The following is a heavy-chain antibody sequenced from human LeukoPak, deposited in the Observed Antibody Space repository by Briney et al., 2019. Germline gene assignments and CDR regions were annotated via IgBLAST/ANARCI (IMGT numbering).Heavy chain of an antibody. D-gene: IGHD1-14*01. V-gene: IGHV3-21*06. CDR3: ATETNGRHYDY. CDR1: GFTFSSYS. CDR2: IGPTGSDR. Sequence: GGSLRLSCAASGFTFSSYSMNWVRQAPGKGLEWVSSIGPTGSDRYHADSIKGRFTISRDNANNFLYLQMNSLRAEDTAVYYCATETNGRHYDYWGQGTLLTVSS. J-gene: IGHJ4*02.